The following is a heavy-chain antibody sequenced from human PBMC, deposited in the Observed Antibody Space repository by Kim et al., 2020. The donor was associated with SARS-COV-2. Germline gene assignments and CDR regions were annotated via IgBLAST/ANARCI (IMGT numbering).Heavy chain of an antibody. V-gene: IGHV4-31*03. CDR3: ARDGRETMTTVTPEGTFDI. J-gene: IGHJ3*02. Sequence: SETLSLTCTVSGGSISSGGYYWSWIRQHPGKGLEWIGYIYYSGSTYYNPSLKSRVTISVDTSKNQFSLKLSSVTAADTAVYYCARDGRETMTTVTPEGTFDIWGQGTMVTVSS. CDR2: IYYSGST. D-gene: IGHD4-17*01. CDR1: GGSISSGGYY.